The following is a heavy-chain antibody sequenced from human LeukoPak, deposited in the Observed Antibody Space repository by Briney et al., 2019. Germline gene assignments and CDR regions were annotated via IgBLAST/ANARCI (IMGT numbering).Heavy chain of an antibody. CDR2: MSGSGDGT. Sequence: GGSLRLSCAASGFAFSNFAMSWVRQAPGKGLEWVSAMSGSGDGTYYADSVKGRFTISRDNSKNTLYLQMNSLRAEDTAVYYCAKGYCSSTSCYAGSYYFDYWGQGTLVTVSS. CDR1: GFAFSNFA. J-gene: IGHJ4*02. V-gene: IGHV3-23*01. CDR3: AKGYCSSTSCYAGSYYFDY. D-gene: IGHD2-2*01.